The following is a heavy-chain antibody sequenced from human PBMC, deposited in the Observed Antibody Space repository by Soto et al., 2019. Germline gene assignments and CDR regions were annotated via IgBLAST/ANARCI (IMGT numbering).Heavy chain of an antibody. V-gene: IGHV1-3*01. D-gene: IGHD1-20*01. J-gene: IGHJ6*01. CDR1: GYTFTRFA. CDR2: INAVNGNT. Sequence: QVLLVQSGAEVRKPGASVKFSCKASGYTFTRFAIHWVRQAPGQGLEWMGWINAVNGNTSYSQKFQGRATLTLDTSADTPYMEVSSPTSADAATYCCAREGDHYNFDYARDFWG. CDR3: AREGDHYNFDYARDF.